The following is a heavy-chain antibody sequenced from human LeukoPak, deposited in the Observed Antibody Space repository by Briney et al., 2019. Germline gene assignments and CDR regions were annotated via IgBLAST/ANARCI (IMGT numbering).Heavy chain of an antibody. D-gene: IGHD6-13*01. Sequence: ASVKVSCKSSGYTFTSYGISWVRQAPGQGLEWMGWISAYNCNTNYAQNLQGRVTMTTDTSTSTDYMELRSLRSDDTAVYYCARRTYSSSSSFNFWGQGTLVTVCS. CDR3: ARRTYSSSSSFNF. CDR2: ISAYNCNT. V-gene: IGHV1-18*01. J-gene: IGHJ4*02. CDR1: GYTFTSYG.